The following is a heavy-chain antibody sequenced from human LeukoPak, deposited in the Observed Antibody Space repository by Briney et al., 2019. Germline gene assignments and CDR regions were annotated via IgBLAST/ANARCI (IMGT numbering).Heavy chain of an antibody. CDR3: ARGPVLRYFDWLLGGYYFDY. CDR1: GYTFTSHD. J-gene: IGHJ4*02. Sequence: ASVKVSCKASGYTFTSHDINWVRQATGQGLEWMGWMNPNSGNTGYAQKFQGRVTMTRNTSISTAYMELRSLRSDDTAVYYCARGPVLRYFDWLLGGYYFDYWGQGTLVTVSS. CDR2: MNPNSGNT. D-gene: IGHD3-9*01. V-gene: IGHV1-8*01.